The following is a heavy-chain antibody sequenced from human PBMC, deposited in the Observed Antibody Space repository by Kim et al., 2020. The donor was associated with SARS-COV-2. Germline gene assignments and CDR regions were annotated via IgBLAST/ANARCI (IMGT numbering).Heavy chain of an antibody. D-gene: IGHD3-10*01. Sequence: GGSLRLSCTASGFTFSSYAMSWVRQAPGKGLEWVSAISDGGTRTYYADSVKGRFTISRDNSKNTLYLQMTGLRAEDTAVYYCARNDYFNSVSSYYYGMDV. CDR3: ARNDYFNSVSSYYYGMDV. CDR2: ISDGGTRT. CDR1: GFTFSSYA. V-gene: IGHV3-23*01. J-gene: IGHJ6*01.